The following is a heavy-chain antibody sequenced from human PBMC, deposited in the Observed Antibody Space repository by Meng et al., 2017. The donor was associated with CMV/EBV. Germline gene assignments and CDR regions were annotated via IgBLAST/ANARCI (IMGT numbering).Heavy chain of an antibody. CDR2: INHSGST. CDR3: ARGGNWFDP. V-gene: IGHV4-34*01. J-gene: IGHJ5*02. Sequence: VPPPQWGAGLVEPSEALSLTCAVYGGSFSGYYWSWIRQPPGKGLEWIGEINHSGSTNYNPSLKSRVTISVDTSKNQFSLKLSSVTAADTAVYYCARGGNWFDPWGQGTLVTVSS. CDR1: GGSFSGYY.